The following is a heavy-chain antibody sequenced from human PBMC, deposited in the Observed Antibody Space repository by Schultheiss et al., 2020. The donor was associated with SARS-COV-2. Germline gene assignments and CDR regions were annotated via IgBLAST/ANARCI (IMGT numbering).Heavy chain of an antibody. V-gene: IGHV3-30*18. CDR2: ISYDGSNK. CDR3: AKDKGTGTTPGMDV. CDR1: GFTFSSYG. D-gene: IGHD1-1*01. J-gene: IGHJ6*02. Sequence: GGSLRLSCAASGFTFSSYGMHWVRQAPGKGLEWVAVISYDGSNKYYADSVKGRFTISRDNSKNTLYLQMNSLRAEDTAVYYCAKDKGTGTTPGMDVWGQGTTVTV.